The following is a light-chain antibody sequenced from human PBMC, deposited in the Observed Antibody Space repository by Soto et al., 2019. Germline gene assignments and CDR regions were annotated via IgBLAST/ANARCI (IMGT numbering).Light chain of an antibody. V-gene: IGKV3-15*01. J-gene: IGKJ2*03. Sequence: VVMTQSPATLSVSLGEGVTLSCRANRNIYRRVAWYQQKPGQAPRLLISDASTRATGIPARFSGSGSGTEFTLTVNSLQSEDFAVYYCQQYYDWYSFGQGTKLEIK. CDR2: DAS. CDR1: RNIYRR. CDR3: QQYYDWYS.